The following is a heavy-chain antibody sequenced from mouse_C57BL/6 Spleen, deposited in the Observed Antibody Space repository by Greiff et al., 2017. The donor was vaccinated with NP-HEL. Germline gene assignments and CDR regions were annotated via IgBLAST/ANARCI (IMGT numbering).Heavy chain of an antibody. CDR3: ASPSIGDWYFDV. J-gene: IGHJ1*03. D-gene: IGHD3-1*01. CDR2: INPNNGGT. Sequence: EVQLQQSGPELVKPGASVKISCKASGYTFTDYYMNWVKQSHGKSLEWIGDINPNNGGTSYNQKFKGKATLTVDKSSSTAYMELRSLTSEDSAVYYCASPSIGDWYFDVWGTGTTVTVSS. CDR1: GYTFTDYY. V-gene: IGHV1-26*01.